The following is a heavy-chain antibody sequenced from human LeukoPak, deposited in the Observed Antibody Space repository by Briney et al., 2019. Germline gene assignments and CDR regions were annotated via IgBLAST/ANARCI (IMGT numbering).Heavy chain of an antibody. Sequence: SETLSLTCTVSGGSINNYHWSWIRQPAGKGLEWIGRIFSSGSTNYNPSLKSRVTMSVDTSKNHFSLKLTSVTAADTAVYYCARAASSGWYGDRGDYYGLDVWGQGTTVTVSS. CDR1: GGSINNYH. CDR2: IFSSGST. D-gene: IGHD6-13*01. CDR3: ARAASSGWYGDRGDYYGLDV. V-gene: IGHV4-4*07. J-gene: IGHJ6*02.